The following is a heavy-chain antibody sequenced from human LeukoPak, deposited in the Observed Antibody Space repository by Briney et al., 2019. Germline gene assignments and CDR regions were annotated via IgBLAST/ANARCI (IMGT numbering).Heavy chain of an antibody. Sequence: ASVKFSCKASGFTFSSSTMQWVRQARGQRLEWVGWIVVGSGNTNYAQKFQERVTISRDMSTSTAYMELSSLRSEDTAVYYCATGSGSYRNAFDTWGQGTMVIVSS. V-gene: IGHV1-58*02. J-gene: IGHJ3*02. CDR3: ATGSGSYRNAFDT. CDR2: IVVGSGNT. CDR1: GFTFSSST. D-gene: IGHD1-26*01.